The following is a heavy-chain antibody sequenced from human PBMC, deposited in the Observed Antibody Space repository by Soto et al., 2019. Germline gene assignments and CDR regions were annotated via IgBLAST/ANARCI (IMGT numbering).Heavy chain of an antibody. CDR3: AKTKGGLQSIFDY. J-gene: IGHJ4*02. CDR1: GFTFSSYG. V-gene: IGHV3-33*06. Sequence: GGSLRLSCAASGFTFSSYGMHWVRQAPGKGLEWVAVIWYDGSNKYYADSVKGRFTISRDNSKNTLYLQMNSLRAEETAVYYCAKTKGGLQSIFDYWGRGTLVPVSA. D-gene: IGHD5-12*01. CDR2: IWYDGSNK.